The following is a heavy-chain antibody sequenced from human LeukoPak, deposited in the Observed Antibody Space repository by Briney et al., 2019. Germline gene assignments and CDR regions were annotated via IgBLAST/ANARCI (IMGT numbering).Heavy chain of an antibody. J-gene: IGHJ4*02. CDR3: ARAPPYSSSWYYFDY. CDR2: IYHSGST. Sequence: SETLSLTCAVSGGSISSSNWWSWVRQPPGKGLEWIGEIYHSGSTNYNPSLKSRVTISVDKSKNQFSLKLSSVTAADTAVYYCARAPPYSSSWYYFDYWGQGTLVTVSS. CDR1: GGSISSSNW. D-gene: IGHD6-13*01. V-gene: IGHV4-4*02.